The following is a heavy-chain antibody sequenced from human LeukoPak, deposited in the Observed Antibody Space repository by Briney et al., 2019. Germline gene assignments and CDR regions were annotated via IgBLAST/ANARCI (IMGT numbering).Heavy chain of an antibody. CDR1: GFTFSSYA. CDR3: AKPPTGAADVRDF. J-gene: IGHJ4*02. Sequence: GGSLRLSCAASGFTFSSYAMSWARQAPGKGLEWVSAISDRGGKTYYADSVKGRFTISRDNSKNTLYLQMNSLRAEDTAVYYCAKPPTGAADVRDFWGQGTLVTVSS. D-gene: IGHD7-27*01. V-gene: IGHV3-23*01. CDR2: ISDRGGKT.